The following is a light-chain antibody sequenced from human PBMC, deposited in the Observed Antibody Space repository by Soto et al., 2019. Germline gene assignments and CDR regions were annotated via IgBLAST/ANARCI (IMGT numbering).Light chain of an antibody. CDR3: QHRSASPLT. CDR1: QSISKY. V-gene: IGKV3-11*01. J-gene: IGKJ4*01. CDR2: DAS. Sequence: EIVLTQSPATLSLSAGERATLSCRASQSISKYLGWYQQRPGQAPRLLIYDASNRATGIPARFSGSGSGTDFTLTISSLEPEDFATYYCQHRSASPLTFGGGTKLEIK.